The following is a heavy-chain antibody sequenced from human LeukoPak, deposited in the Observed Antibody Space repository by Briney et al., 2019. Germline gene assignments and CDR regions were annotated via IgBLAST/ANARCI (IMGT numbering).Heavy chain of an antibody. CDR3: ASFRAGYSYYFDY. V-gene: IGHV3-21*01. D-gene: IGHD3-9*01. CDR1: GFAFSDYN. Sequence: GGSLRLSCAASGFAFSDYNMNWVRQTPGRGLEWVSSISPSGRSISYADSVKGRFTISRDNAKNSLYLQMSSLRAEDTAVYYCASFRAGYSYYFDYWGQGILVTVSS. CDR2: ISPSGRSI. J-gene: IGHJ4*02.